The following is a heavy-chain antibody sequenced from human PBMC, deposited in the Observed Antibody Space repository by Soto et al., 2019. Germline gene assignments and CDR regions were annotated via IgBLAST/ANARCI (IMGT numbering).Heavy chain of an antibody. V-gene: IGHV4-30-2*01. J-gene: IGHJ4*02. CDR1: GDSISSGTYS. CDR3: ARDGSTSSV. Sequence: QLQLQESGSGLVKPSQTLSLTCAVSGDSISSGTYSWSWIRQPPGKGLEWIGYIYHSGRTYYNPSLKSRVTTSVDISKNQFSLKLTSVTAADTAVYYCARDGSTSSVWGQGTLVTVSS. D-gene: IGHD6-6*01. CDR2: IYHSGRT.